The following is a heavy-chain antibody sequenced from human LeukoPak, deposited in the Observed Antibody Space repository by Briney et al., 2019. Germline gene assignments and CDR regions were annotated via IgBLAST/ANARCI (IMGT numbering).Heavy chain of an antibody. Sequence: GGSLRLSCAASGFTFSSYGMDWVRQAPGKGLEWVAAIWYDGSDKYYADSVKGRFTISRENSKNTLYLQMNSLRAEDTAVYYCAREITVTSTTYFDYWGQGTLVTVSS. D-gene: IGHD4-17*01. CDR1: GFTFSSYG. CDR2: IWYDGSDK. V-gene: IGHV3-33*01. CDR3: AREITVTSTTYFDY. J-gene: IGHJ4*02.